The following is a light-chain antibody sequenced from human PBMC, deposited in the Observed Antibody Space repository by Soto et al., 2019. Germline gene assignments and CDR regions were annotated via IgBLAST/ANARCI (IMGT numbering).Light chain of an antibody. CDR2: DAS. CDR3: QQRSSWPLT. CDR1: QSVGNY. J-gene: IGKJ4*01. Sequence: EIVLTQSPATLSLSPGERATLSCRASQSVGNYLVWYQLKPGQAPRLLIYDASNRATDIPARFSGSGSGTDCTLTISSLEPEDFAVYYCQQRSSWPLTFGGGTKVEIK. V-gene: IGKV3-11*01.